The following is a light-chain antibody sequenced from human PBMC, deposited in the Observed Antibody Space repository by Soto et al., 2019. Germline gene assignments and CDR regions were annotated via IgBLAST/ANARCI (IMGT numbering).Light chain of an antibody. Sequence: EIVLTQSPGTLSLSPGERATLSCRASQSVSSSYLAWYQQKPGQAPRLLIYGASSRATGIPDRFSGSGSGTDFTLTISRLEPDDFAVYYCQQYGSFRAFGQGTKVEIK. CDR1: QSVSSSY. J-gene: IGKJ1*01. CDR3: QQYGSFRA. CDR2: GAS. V-gene: IGKV3-20*01.